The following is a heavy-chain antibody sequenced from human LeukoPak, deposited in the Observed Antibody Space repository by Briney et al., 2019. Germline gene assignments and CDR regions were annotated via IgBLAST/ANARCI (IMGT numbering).Heavy chain of an antibody. CDR2: ITPNHGDT. Sequence: GASVKVSCKASGYTFTSYAMNWVRQAPGQGLEWMGWITPNHGDTNYAQKFQDRVSMTRDTSISTAYMHLSRLRSADTAVYYCARSPHILTGENFDYWGQGTLLTVSS. V-gene: IGHV1-2*02. CDR3: ARSPHILTGENFDY. J-gene: IGHJ4*02. CDR1: GYTFTSYA. D-gene: IGHD3-9*01.